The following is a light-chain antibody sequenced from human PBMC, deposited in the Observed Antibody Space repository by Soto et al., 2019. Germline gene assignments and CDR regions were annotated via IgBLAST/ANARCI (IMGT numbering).Light chain of an antibody. CDR3: QQYGSSPLT. V-gene: IGKV3-20*01. CDR1: QSVSSNY. J-gene: IGKJ4*01. Sequence: EIVLTQSPGTLSLSPGERATLSCRASQSVSSNYLAWYHQKPGQAPRLLLHAASRRAYGIPDRFSGSGSGTDFTLTISRLEPQDFAVYYCQQYGSSPLTFGGGTKVEIK. CDR2: AAS.